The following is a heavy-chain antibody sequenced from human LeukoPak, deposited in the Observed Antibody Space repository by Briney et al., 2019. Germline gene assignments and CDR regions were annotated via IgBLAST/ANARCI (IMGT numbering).Heavy chain of an antibody. Sequence: SVKVSCKASGGTFSSYTISWVRQAPGQGLEWMGRIIPILGIANYAQKFQGRVTITADKSTSTAYVELSSLRSEDTAVYYCASNVPAAIRYYYYYYMDVWGKGTTVTVSS. J-gene: IGHJ6*03. V-gene: IGHV1-69*02. CDR3: ASNVPAAIRYYYYYYMDV. CDR2: IIPILGIA. CDR1: GGTFSSYT. D-gene: IGHD2-2*01.